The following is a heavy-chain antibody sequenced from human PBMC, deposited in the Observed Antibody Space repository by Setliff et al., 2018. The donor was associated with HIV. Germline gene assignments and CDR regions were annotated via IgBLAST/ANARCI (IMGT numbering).Heavy chain of an antibody. Sequence: ASVKVSCKASGYSFTRNIVHWVRQAPGQRLEWMGWINAANGNAKYSQRCQDRVTFTRDTSAITAYMDLNSLSFEDTAVYYCSRDIGSVWHNWFDPWGQGTLVTVSS. D-gene: IGHD6-19*01. J-gene: IGHJ5*01. CDR1: GYSFTRNI. CDR3: SRDIGSVWHNWFDP. CDR2: INAANGNA. V-gene: IGHV1-3*01.